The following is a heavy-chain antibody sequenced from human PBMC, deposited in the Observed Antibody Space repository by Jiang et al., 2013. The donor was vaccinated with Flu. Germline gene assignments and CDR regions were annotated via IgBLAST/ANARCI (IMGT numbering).Heavy chain of an antibody. Sequence: QTLSLTCAISGDSVSSNSAAWNWIRQSPSRGLEWLGRTYYRSKWYNDYAVSVKSRITINPDTSKNQFSLQLNSVTPEDTAVYYCARASQYSSSWYGDSYYFDYWGQGTLVTVSS. CDR2: TYYRSKWYN. CDR3: ARASQYSSSWYGDSYYFDY. J-gene: IGHJ4*02. V-gene: IGHV6-1*01. CDR1: GDSVSSNSAA. D-gene: IGHD6-13*01.